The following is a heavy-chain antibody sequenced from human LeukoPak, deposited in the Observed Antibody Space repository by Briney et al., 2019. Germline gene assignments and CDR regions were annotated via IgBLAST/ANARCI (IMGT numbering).Heavy chain of an antibody. CDR1: GFTFSSYA. V-gene: IGHV3-23*01. CDR3: ASGSGSYGGFDY. J-gene: IGHJ4*02. Sequence: QPGGSLRLSCAASGFTFSSYAMSWVRQAPGKGLEWVSAISGSGGSTYYADSVKGRFTISRDNSKNTLYLQMNSLRAEDTAVYYCASGSGSYGGFDYWGQGTLVTVSS. D-gene: IGHD1-26*01. CDR2: ISGSGGST.